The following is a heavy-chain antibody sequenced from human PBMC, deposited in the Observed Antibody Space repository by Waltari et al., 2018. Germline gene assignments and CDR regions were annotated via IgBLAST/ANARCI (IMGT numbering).Heavy chain of an antibody. CDR1: GGSFSGYY. Sequence: QVQLQQWGAGLLKPSETLSLTCAVYGGSFSGYYWSWIRQPPGKGLEWIGEFNHSGSTNYNPSLKSRVTISVDTSKNQFSLKLSSVTAADTAVYYCARGHLDIVVVPARPTYYFDYWGQGTLVTVSS. CDR2: FNHSGST. D-gene: IGHD2-2*01. V-gene: IGHV4-34*01. J-gene: IGHJ4*02. CDR3: ARGHLDIVVVPARPTYYFDY.